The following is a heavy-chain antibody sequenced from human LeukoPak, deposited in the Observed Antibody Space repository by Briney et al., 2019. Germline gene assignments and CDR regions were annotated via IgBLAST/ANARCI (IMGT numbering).Heavy chain of an antibody. J-gene: IGHJ6*02. CDR2: IYYSGST. CDR3: ARRPAPYYYGMDV. V-gene: IGHV4-39*01. Sequence: KSSETLSLTCTVSGGSISSSSYYWGWIRQPPGKGLEWIGSIYYSGSTYYSPSLKSRVTISVDTSKNQFSLKLSSVTAADTAVYYCARRPAPYYYGMDVWGQGTTVTVSS. CDR1: GGSISSSSYY.